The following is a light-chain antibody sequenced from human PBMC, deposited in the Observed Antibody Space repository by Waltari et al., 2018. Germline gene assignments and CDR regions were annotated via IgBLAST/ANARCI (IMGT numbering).Light chain of an antibody. CDR2: EVT. CDR1: SSDIGTYNL. J-gene: IGLJ3*02. Sequence: QSALTQPPSASGSPGQSVTISCTGTSSDIGTYNLVSWYQQGPGKAPKLIIYEVTKRPSGVPDRFSGSKSGNTASLTVSGLQADDEADYYCSSYAGSGNVVFGGGTK. CDR3: SSYAGSGNVV. V-gene: IGLV2-8*01.